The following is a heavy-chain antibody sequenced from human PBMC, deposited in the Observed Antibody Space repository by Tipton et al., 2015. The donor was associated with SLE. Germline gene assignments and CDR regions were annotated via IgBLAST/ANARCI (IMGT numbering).Heavy chain of an antibody. CDR2: ISSSGSTI. V-gene: IGHV3-48*03. D-gene: IGHD3-22*01. J-gene: IGHJ4*02. CDR1: GFTFSSYE. Sequence: SLRLSCAASGFTFSSYEMNWVRQAPGKGLEWVSYISSSGSTIYYADSVKGRFTISRDNAKNSLYLQMNSLRAEETAVYYCARDGYYYDSSGMGAEDYWGQGTLVTVSS. CDR3: ARDGYYYDSSGMGAEDY.